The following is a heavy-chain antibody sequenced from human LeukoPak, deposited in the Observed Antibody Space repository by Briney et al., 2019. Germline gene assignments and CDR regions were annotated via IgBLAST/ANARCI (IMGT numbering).Heavy chain of an antibody. CDR1: GFFFTGYW. D-gene: IGHD3-9*01. V-gene: IGHV5-51*01. Sequence: GESLKISCKTSGFFFTGYWIGWVRQMPGKGLEWMGIIYPDDSDNRYSTSFQGQVTVSADKSISTAYLQWSSLKASDTAMYYCARLAGNYIDYWGQGTLVTVSS. CDR2: IYPDDSDN. CDR3: ARLAGNYIDY. J-gene: IGHJ4*02.